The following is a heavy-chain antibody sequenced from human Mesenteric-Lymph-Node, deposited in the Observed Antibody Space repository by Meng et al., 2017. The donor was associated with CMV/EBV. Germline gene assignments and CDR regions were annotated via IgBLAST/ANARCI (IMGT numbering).Heavy chain of an antibody. CDR3: ARQVGSSGWTIYFDS. CDR1: GGSVSSGRYY. CDR2: SGNT. D-gene: IGHD3-22*01. J-gene: IGHJ4*02. Sequence: SETLSLTCSVSGGSVSSGRYYWSWIRQPPGKGLEWIGFSGNTSYNPSHKSRVTISVDTSKSQFSLRLSSVTAADTAVYYCARQVGSSGWTIYFDSWGQGTLVTVSS. V-gene: IGHV4-61*01.